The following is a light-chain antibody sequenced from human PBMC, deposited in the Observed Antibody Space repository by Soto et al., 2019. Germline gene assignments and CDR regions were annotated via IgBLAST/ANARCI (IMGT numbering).Light chain of an antibody. CDR3: ASYTSTITRV. Sequence: QSALTQPASVSGSPGQSISISCTGTTSDIGGYDYVSWYQQHQGKAPKLIIYGVSNRPSGVSDRFSGSKSGNTASLTISGLQADDEAHYYCASYTSTITRVFGGGTKVTVL. CDR2: GVS. J-gene: IGLJ3*02. V-gene: IGLV2-14*01. CDR1: TSDIGGYDY.